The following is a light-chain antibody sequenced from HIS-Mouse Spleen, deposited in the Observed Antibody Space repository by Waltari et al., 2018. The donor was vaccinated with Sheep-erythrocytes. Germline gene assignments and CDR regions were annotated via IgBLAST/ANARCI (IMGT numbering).Light chain of an antibody. J-gene: IGLJ2*01. CDR2: QDS. CDR3: QAWDSSTVV. V-gene: IGLV3-1*01. CDR1: KLGDKY. Sequence: SYELTQPPSVSVSPGQTASITCSGDKLGDKYACWYQQKPGQSPVLVIYQDSKRPSGIPERFSGSNSWNTATLTISGTQAMDEADYCCQAWDSSTVVFGGGTKLTVL.